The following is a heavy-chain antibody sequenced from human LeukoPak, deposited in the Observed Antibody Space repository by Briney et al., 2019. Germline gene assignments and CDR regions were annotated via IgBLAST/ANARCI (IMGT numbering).Heavy chain of an antibody. J-gene: IGHJ4*02. D-gene: IGHD3-10*01. CDR2: ISSSGSTI. CDR1: GFTFSSYE. CDR3: AREWFGELFLDY. Sequence: PGGSLRPSCAASGFTFSSYEMNWVRQAPGKGLEWVSYISSSGSTIYYADSVKGRFTISRDNAKNSLYLQMNSLRAEDTAVYYCAREWFGELFLDYWGQGTLVTVSS. V-gene: IGHV3-48*03.